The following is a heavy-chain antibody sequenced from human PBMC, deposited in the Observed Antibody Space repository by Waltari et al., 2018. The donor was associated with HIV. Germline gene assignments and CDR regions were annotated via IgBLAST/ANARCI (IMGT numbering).Heavy chain of an antibody. CDR2: IYYSGNT. CDR1: GGSISSNNYY. CDR3: ARILWSGWYLRYFNY. J-gene: IGHJ4*02. D-gene: IGHD6-19*01. V-gene: IGHV4-39*01. Sequence: QLQLQESGPGLVKPSETLSLTCTVSGGSISSNNYYWGWIRQPPGKGLEWIGSIYYSGNTYYNPSLKSRLTISVDTSKNQFSLKLSSVTAADTAVYFCARILWSGWYLRYFNYWGQGTLVTVSS.